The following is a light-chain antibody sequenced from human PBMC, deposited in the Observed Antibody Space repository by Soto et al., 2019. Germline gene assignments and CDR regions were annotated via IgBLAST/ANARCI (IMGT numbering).Light chain of an antibody. Sequence: QSALTQPASVSGSPGQSITISCTGTSSDVGGYNYVSWYKQHPGKAPKLMIYDVSNRPSGVSNRFSGSKSGNTASLTISGLQAEDEADYYCSSYTSSSTLGRVFGGGTKLTVL. CDR2: DVS. J-gene: IGLJ2*01. CDR3: SSYTSSSTLGRV. CDR1: SSDVGGYNY. V-gene: IGLV2-14*01.